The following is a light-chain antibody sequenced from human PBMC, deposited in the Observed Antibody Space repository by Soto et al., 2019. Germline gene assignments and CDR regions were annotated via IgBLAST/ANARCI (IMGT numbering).Light chain of an antibody. CDR1: SSDVGSFNL. J-gene: IGLJ1*01. Sequence: QSALTQPASVSGSPGQSITISCTGTSSDVGSFNLVSWYQHHPGKAPKLMIYDVTKWPSGVSNRFSGSKSGNTASLTISGLQAEDEADYYCCSYAGSATFVFGTGTKLTVL. V-gene: IGLV2-23*02. CDR2: DVT. CDR3: CSYAGSATFV.